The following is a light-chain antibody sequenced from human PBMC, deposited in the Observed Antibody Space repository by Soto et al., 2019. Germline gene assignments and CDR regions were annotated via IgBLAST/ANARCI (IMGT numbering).Light chain of an antibody. CDR2: KAS. Sequence: DIQMTQSPSTLSASVGDRVTITCRASQSISSWLAWFQQKPGKAPKLLIYKASTLESGVPSRFSGSGSGTEFTLTISSLQPDEFATYYCQQYNSYSWMFGQGTRVEMK. CDR1: QSISSW. V-gene: IGKV1-5*03. CDR3: QQYNSYSWM. J-gene: IGKJ1*01.